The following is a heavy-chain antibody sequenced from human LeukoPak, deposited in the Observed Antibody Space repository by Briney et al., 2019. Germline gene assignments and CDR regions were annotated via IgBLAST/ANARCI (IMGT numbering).Heavy chain of an antibody. CDR1: GFPFSSHG. V-gene: IGHV3-33*01. CDR3: ARGDSSGYYHYFDY. CDR2: IWHDGSNK. J-gene: IGHJ4*02. Sequence: PGGSLRLSCVASGFPFSSHGMHWVRQAPGEGLEWVAVIWHDGSNKYHADSVKGRFTISRDNSRNTLYLQMNSLRGEDTAVYYCARGDSSGYYHYFDYWGQGTLVTVSS. D-gene: IGHD3-22*01.